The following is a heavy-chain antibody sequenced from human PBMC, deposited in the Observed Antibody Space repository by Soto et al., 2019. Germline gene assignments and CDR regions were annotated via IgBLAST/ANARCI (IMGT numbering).Heavy chain of an antibody. D-gene: IGHD3-10*01. CDR3: TSDYTLRSYRFDY. CDR1: SISTYY. J-gene: IGHJ4*02. Sequence: SETLSLTCTVDSISTYYWNWIRQTPGKGLEWIGYIYYLGRTTYNPSLKSRLTISLDRSKNEVSLKLTSVTAADTAVYYCTSDYTLRSYRFDYWGRGILVTVSS. CDR2: IYYLGRT. V-gene: IGHV4-59*12.